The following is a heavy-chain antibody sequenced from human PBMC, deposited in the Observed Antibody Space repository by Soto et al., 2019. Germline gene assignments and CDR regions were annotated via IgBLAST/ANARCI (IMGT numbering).Heavy chain of an antibody. V-gene: IGHV3-30-3*01. D-gene: IGHD2-21*02. CDR1: GFTFSSYA. CDR2: ISYDGSNK. CDR3: ARPLVVVTPNGYGMDV. J-gene: IGHJ6*02. Sequence: QVQLVESGGGVVQPGRSLRLSCAASGFTFSSYAMHWVRQAPGKGLEWVAVISYDGSNKYYAYSVKGRFTISRDNSKNTLYLPMNSLRAEDTAVYYCARPLVVVTPNGYGMDVGGQGTTVTVSS.